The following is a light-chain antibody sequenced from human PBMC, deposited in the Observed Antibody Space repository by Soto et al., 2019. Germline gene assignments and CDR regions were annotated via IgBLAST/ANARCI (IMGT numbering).Light chain of an antibody. CDR1: QSVSNY. J-gene: IGKJ5*01. V-gene: IGKV3-11*01. CDR2: DAS. Sequence: EIVLTQSPGTLSLSPGERATLSFRASQSVSNYLAWYQHKPGQAPRLLIYDASSRATDIPARFSGSGSGTDFTLTISSLEPEDFAIYYCQQRSNWPSISFGQGTRLEIK. CDR3: QQRSNWPSIS.